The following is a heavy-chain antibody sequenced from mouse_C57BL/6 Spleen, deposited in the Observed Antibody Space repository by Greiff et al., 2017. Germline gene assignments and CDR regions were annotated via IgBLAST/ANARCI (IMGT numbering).Heavy chain of an antibody. CDR1: GYTFTSYW. Sequence: QVQLKESGAELVKPGASVKLSCKASGYTFTSYWMHWVKQRPGRGLEWIGRIDPNSGGTKYNEKFKSKATLTVDKPSSTAYMQLSSLTSEDSAVYYCASPDYYGSSYNYAMDYWGQGTSVTVSS. J-gene: IGHJ4*01. D-gene: IGHD1-1*01. CDR2: IDPNSGGT. V-gene: IGHV1-72*01. CDR3: ASPDYYGSSYNYAMDY.